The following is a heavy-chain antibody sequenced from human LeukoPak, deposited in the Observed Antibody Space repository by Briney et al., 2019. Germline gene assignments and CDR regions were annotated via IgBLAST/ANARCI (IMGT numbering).Heavy chain of an antibody. CDR1: GFTFSRYG. V-gene: IGHV3-48*02. CDR3: ARAMRSGYDY. CDR2: ISSSSDSI. Sequence: PGGSLRLSCAASGFTFSRYGMNWVRQAPGKRLEWVSYISSSSDSIYYADSVKGRFTISRDNAGNSLYLQMNSLRDEDTAVYYCARAMRSGYDYWGRRTLVTVSS. J-gene: IGHJ4*02. D-gene: IGHD5-12*01.